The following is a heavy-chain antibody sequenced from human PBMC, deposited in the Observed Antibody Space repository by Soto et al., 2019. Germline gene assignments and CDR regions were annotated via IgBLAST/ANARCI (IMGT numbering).Heavy chain of an antibody. Sequence: TLSLTGTVSGVSISRGAYYWSWIRQHPGKGLEWFGDIYYRGRTDYHPSLQSLVAISVDTSKNHFSLKLSSVNDADTAVYYCARWGRWLKSGAFDIWGQGPMVT. CDR3: ARWGRWLKSGAFDI. CDR2: IYYRGRT. V-gene: IGHV4-31*01. J-gene: IGHJ3*02. D-gene: IGHD3-16*01. CDR1: GVSISRGAYY.